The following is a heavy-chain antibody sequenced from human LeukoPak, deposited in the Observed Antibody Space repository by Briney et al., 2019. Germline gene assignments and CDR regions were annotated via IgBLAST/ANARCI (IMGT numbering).Heavy chain of an antibody. D-gene: IGHD2-2*01. CDR3: ARDRTDIVVVPAAPMGWFDP. CDR2: ISAYNGNT. J-gene: IGHJ5*02. V-gene: IGHV1-18*01. CDR1: GYTFTSYG. Sequence: ASVKVSCKASGYTFTSYGISWVRQAPGQGLEWMGWISAYNGNTNCAQKLQGRVTMTTDTSTSTAYMELRNLRSDDTAVYYCARDRTDIVVVPAAPMGWFDPWGQGTLVTVSS.